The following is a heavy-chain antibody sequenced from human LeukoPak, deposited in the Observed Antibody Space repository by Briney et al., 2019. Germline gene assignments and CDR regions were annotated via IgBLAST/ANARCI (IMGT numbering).Heavy chain of an antibody. V-gene: IGHV3-11*01. D-gene: IGHD5-12*01. Sequence: GGSLRLSCAASGFTFSDYYMSWIRQAPGKGLEWVSYISSSGSTIYYADSVKGRFTISRDNAKNSLYLQMDSLRAEDTAVYYCARERLEWLRPLGGMDVWGQGTTVTVSS. CDR1: GFTFSDYY. J-gene: IGHJ6*02. CDR2: ISSSGSTI. CDR3: ARERLEWLRPLGGMDV.